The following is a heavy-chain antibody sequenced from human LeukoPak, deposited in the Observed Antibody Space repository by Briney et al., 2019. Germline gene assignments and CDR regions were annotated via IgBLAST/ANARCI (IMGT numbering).Heavy chain of an antibody. J-gene: IGHJ4*02. V-gene: IGHV3-7*01. CDR1: GFTFSSYW. D-gene: IGHD3-10*01. Sequence: GGSLRLSCAASGFTFSSYWMSWVRQAPGKGLEWVANIKQDGSEKYYVDSVKGRFTISRDNAKNSLYLQMNSLRPEDTDVYYCAKAIWVAATSSWFCLDYWGQGTLVTVSS. CDR3: AKAIWVAATSSWFCLDY. CDR2: IKQDGSEK.